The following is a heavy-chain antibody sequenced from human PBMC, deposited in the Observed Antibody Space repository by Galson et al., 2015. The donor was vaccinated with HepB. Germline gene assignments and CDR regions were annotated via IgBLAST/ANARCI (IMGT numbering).Heavy chain of an antibody. CDR2: IYYSGST. CDR3: ARLSGYCSSTSCYDFNY. CDR1: GGSISSSSYY. D-gene: IGHD2-2*01. Sequence: SETLSLTCTVSGGSISSSSYYWGWIRQPPGKGLEWIGSIYYSGSTYYNPSLKSRVTISVDTSKNQFSLKLSSVTAADTAVYYCARLSGYCSSTSCYDFNYWGQGTLVTVSS. J-gene: IGHJ4*02. V-gene: IGHV4-39*01.